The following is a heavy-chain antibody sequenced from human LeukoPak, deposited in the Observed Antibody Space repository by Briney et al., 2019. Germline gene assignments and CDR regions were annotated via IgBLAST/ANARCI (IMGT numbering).Heavy chain of an antibody. V-gene: IGHV3-30*18. CDR1: GFTFSNAW. Sequence: PGGSLRLSCAASGFTFSNAWMSWVRQAPGKGLEWVAVISYDGRNEYYGDSVKGRFSVSRDNSKSTLYLQVDSLRPDDTAIYYCAKVRWDNSGWYYLDSWGQGTLVTVSS. CDR2: ISYDGRNE. CDR3: AKVRWDNSGWYYLDS. J-gene: IGHJ4*02. D-gene: IGHD6-19*01.